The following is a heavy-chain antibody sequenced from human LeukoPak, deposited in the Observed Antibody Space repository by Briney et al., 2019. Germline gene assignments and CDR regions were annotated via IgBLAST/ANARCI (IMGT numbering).Heavy chain of an antibody. J-gene: IGHJ4*02. CDR2: ISPTGSTT. CDR3: ARGPNSNWSGLDF. CDR1: GFSFSGHW. V-gene: IGHV3-74*01. D-gene: IGHD6-6*01. Sequence: GGSPRLSCTASGFSFSGHWMHWARQLPGKGLVWVSRISPTGSTTSYADSVKGRFTVSRDNAKNTLYLQVNNLRAEDTAVYYCARGPNSNWSGLDFWGQGTLLIVSS.